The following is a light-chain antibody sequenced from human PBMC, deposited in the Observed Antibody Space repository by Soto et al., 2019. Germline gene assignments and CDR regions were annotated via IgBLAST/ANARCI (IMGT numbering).Light chain of an antibody. CDR2: DTS. Sequence: EIALTQSPGTLSLSPGERATLSCRASQSVPSNFLAWHQQKPGQPPILLIYDTSRRATGIPDRFSGSGSGTDFTLTISRLEPEDCAVYYCQQYDSSWTFGQGTKVEIK. J-gene: IGKJ1*01. CDR1: QSVPSNF. V-gene: IGKV3-20*01. CDR3: QQYDSSWT.